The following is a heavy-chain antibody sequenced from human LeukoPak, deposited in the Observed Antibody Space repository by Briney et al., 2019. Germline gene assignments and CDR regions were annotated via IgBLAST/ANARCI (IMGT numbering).Heavy chain of an antibody. CDR1: GYTFNGYY. CDR3: ARYKPLYCSSTSCYSFDC. J-gene: IGHJ4*02. D-gene: IGHD2-2*01. Sequence: ASVKVSCKASGYTFNGYYMHWVRQTPRQGLEWTRWINRTSGGANYAQKFQGRVTMTRDTSISTAYVELSRLRYDDTAVYYCARYKPLYCSSTSCYSFDCWGQGTLVTVSS. V-gene: IGHV1-2*02. CDR2: INRTSGGA.